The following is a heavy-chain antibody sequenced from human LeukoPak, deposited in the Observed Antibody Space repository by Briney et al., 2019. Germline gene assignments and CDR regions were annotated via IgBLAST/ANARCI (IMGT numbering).Heavy chain of an antibody. CDR3: ARGAVGFGDAFDI. Sequence: GGSLRLSCAVPGFTVSSNYMSWVRQAPGKGLEWVSVIYSGGSTYYADSVKGRFTISRDNSKNTLYLQMNSLRAEDTAVYYCARGAVGFGDAFDIWGQGTMVTVSS. J-gene: IGHJ3*02. CDR2: IYSGGST. D-gene: IGHD3-10*01. CDR1: GFTVSSNY. V-gene: IGHV3-53*01.